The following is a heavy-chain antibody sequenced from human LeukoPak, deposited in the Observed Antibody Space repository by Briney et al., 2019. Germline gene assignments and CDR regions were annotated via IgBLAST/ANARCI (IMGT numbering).Heavy chain of an antibody. D-gene: IGHD6-19*01. V-gene: IGHV3-23*01. J-gene: IGHJ3*02. CDR2: MSGSGGVA. CDR1: GFTFSSHA. Sequence: PPGGSLRLSCAASGFTFSSHAMSWVRQAPGKGLEWVSGMSGSGGVAYYADSVKGRFSISRDNSKNTVYLQMNSLRVEDTAVYFCAKGVPGSGWYSGFDAFDIWGQGTMVTVSS. CDR3: AKGVPGSGWYSGFDAFDI.